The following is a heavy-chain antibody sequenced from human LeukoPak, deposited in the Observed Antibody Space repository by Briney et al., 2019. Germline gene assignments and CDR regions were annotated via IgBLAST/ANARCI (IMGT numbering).Heavy chain of an antibody. CDR1: GYTFTGYY. CDR2: INPNSGGT. CDR3: ASVGYCSSTSCSPYNWFDP. D-gene: IGHD2-2*03. J-gene: IGHJ5*02. V-gene: IGHV1-2*02. Sequence: SSVEVSCKASGYTFTGYYMHWVRQAPGQGLEWMGWINPNSGGTNYAQKFQGRVTTTRDTSISTAYMELSRLRSDDTAVYYCASVGYCSSTSCSPYNWFDPWGQGTLVTVSS.